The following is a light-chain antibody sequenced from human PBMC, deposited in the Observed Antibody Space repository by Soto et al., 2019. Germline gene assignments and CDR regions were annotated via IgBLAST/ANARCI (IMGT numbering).Light chain of an antibody. CDR1: SSNIGSNA. Sequence: QSVLTQPPSASGTPGQRVTISCSGSSSNIGSNAVNWYQQHPGKAPKVLIYEVSKRASGVPDRFSGSKSGNTASLTVTGLQAEDEADYYCTSYARSNNVLFGGGTKLTVL. CDR2: EVS. V-gene: IGLV2-8*01. CDR3: TSYARSNNVL. J-gene: IGLJ2*01.